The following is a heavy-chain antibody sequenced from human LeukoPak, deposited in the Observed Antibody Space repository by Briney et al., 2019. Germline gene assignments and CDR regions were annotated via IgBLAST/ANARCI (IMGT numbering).Heavy chain of an antibody. CDR3: ASSGSYRFDY. D-gene: IGHD1-26*01. J-gene: IGHJ4*02. CDR2: ITASGTAM. CDR1: GFTFSSYS. V-gene: IGHV3-48*02. Sequence: GGSLRLSCAASGFTFSSYSMNWVRQAPGKGLEWVSHITASGTAMFYADSVKGRFTISRDDAKSSLYLQMNSLRDEDTAVYYCASSGSYRFDYWGQGTLVTVSS.